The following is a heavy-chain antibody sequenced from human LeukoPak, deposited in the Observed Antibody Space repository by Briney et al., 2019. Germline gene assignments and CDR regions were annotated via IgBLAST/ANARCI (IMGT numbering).Heavy chain of an antibody. V-gene: IGHV3-49*04. CDR2: IRSKAYGGTT. CDR1: GFTFGDYA. Sequence: PGGSLRLSCTASGFTFGDYAMSWVRQAPGKGLEWVGFIRSKAYGGTTEYAASVKGRFTISRDDSKSIAYLQMNSLKTEDTAVYYCTSSIAVAGNWGQGTLVTVSS. D-gene: IGHD6-19*01. J-gene: IGHJ4*02. CDR3: TSSIAVAGN.